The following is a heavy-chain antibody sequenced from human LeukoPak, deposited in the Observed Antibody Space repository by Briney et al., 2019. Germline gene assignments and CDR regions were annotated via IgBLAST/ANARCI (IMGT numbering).Heavy chain of an antibody. CDR3: ARGGLGYCSGGSCNGYFDY. Sequence: PSETLSLTCTVSGGSISSYYWSWIRQPPGKGLEWIGYIYYSGSTNYNPSLKSRVTISVDTSKNQFSLKLSSVTAADTAVYYCARGGLGYCSGGSCNGYFDYWGQGTLVTVSS. CDR2: IYYSGST. CDR1: GGSISSYY. D-gene: IGHD2-15*01. J-gene: IGHJ4*02. V-gene: IGHV4-59*01.